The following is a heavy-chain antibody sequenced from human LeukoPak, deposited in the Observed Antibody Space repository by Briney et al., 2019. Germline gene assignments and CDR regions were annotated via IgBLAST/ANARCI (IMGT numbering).Heavy chain of an antibody. D-gene: IGHD6-13*01. V-gene: IGHV1-2*02. CDR3: ARGIAAAGENNWFDP. CDR2: INPNSGGT. Sequence: ASVKVSCKASGYTFTGYYMHWVRQAPGQGLEWMGWINPNSGGTNYAQKFQGRVTMTRDMSISTAYMELSRLRSDDTAVYYCARGIAAAGENNWFDPWGQGTLVTVSS. CDR1: GYTFTGYY. J-gene: IGHJ5*02.